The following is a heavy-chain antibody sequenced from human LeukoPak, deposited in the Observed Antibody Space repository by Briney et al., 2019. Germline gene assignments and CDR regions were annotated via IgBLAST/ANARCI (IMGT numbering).Heavy chain of an antibody. Sequence: GESLKISCKGSGYTFTSSWIGWVRQMPGKGLEWMGIIYPGDSDTIYSPSFQGQVTISADKSISTAYLQWSSLKASDTAMYYCARFRYTSGTHPDYWGQGTLVTVSS. J-gene: IGHJ4*02. CDR2: IYPGDSDT. V-gene: IGHV5-51*01. CDR3: ARFRYTSGTHPDY. D-gene: IGHD6-19*01. CDR1: GYTFTSSW.